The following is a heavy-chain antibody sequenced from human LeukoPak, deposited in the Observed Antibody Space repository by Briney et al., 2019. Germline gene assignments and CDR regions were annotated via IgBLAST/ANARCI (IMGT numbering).Heavy chain of an antibody. CDR2: IYYTGST. D-gene: IGHD5-12*01. J-gene: IGHJ4*02. CDR3: ARAGYSCYDYDY. Sequence: SETLSLTYTVSGASISSSYWSWIRQPPGKGLEWIGYIYYTGSTNYNPSLKSRVTISVDTSKNQFSLKLSSVTAADTAVYYCARAGYSCYDYDYWGQGTLLTVSS. CDR1: GASISSSY. V-gene: IGHV4-59*01.